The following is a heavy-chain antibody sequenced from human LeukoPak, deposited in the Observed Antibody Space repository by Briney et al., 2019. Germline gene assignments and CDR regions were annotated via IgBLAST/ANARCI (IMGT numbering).Heavy chain of an antibody. D-gene: IGHD5-18*01. J-gene: IGHJ4*02. CDR3: ASATRGYSYGTPFDY. CDR2: IYYSGST. CDR1: GGSISSSSYY. V-gene: IGHV4-61*05. Sequence: PETLSLTCTVSGGSISSSSYYWGWIRQPPGKGLEWIGYIYYSGSTNYNPSLKSRVTISVDTSKNQFSLKLSSVTAADTAVYYCASATRGYSYGTPFDYWGQGTLVTVSS.